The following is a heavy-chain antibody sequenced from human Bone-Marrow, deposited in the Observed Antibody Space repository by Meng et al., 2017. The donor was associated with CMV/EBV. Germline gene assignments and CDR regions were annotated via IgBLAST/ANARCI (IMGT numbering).Heavy chain of an antibody. CDR1: AYTFTSYG. CDR3: ARETGGALWFGVD. V-gene: IGHV1-18*01. J-gene: IGHJ4*02. CDR2: ISSYNSNT. Sequence: QVRLAPSCAEVKKPGSSVKVPCQGFAYTFTSYGIIWVRQAPGQGLEWMGWISSYNSNTDYAQKFQGRVTMTTDTSTSTAYMELRSLRSEDTAVYYCARETGGALWFGVDWGQGTLVTVSS. D-gene: IGHD3-10*01.